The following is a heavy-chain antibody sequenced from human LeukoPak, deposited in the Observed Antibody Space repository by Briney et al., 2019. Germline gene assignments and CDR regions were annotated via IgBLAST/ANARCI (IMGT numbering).Heavy chain of an antibody. CDR3: ARSDYYDSSGYYDY. V-gene: IGHV1-18*01. D-gene: IGHD3-22*01. CDR2: ISAYNGNT. CDR1: GYTFTSYG. J-gene: IGHJ4*02. Sequence: ASVKVSCKASGYTFTSYGISWVRQAPGQGLEWMGWISAYNGNTNYAQKLQGRVTMTTDTSTSTAYMELRSLRSDDTAVYYCARSDYYDSSGYYDYWGQGTLVTVSS.